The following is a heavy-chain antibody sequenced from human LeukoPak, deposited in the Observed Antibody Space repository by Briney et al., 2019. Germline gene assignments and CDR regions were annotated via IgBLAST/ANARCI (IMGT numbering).Heavy chain of an antibody. Sequence: VASVKVSCKASGYTFTIYGISWVRQAPGQGLEWMGWISAYNGNTNYAQKLQGRVTMTTGTSTSTAYMELRSLRSDDTAVYYCARDRRLLGCSGGSCYSDYGGQGTLVTVSS. J-gene: IGHJ4*02. D-gene: IGHD2-15*01. V-gene: IGHV1-18*01. CDR1: GYTFTIYG. CDR2: ISAYNGNT. CDR3: ARDRRLLGCSGGSCYSDY.